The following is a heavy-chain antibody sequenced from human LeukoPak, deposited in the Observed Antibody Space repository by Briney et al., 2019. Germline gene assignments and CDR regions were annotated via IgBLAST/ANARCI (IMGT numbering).Heavy chain of an antibody. CDR1: GYTFTSYG. J-gene: IGHJ5*02. CDR2: ISAYNGNT. Sequence: GASVKVSCKASGYTFTSYGISWVRQAPGQGLEWMGWISAYNGNTNYAPKLQGRVTMTTDTSTSTAYMELRSLRSDDTAVYYCARGLEWLTRRHTWFDPWGQGTLVTVSS. D-gene: IGHD3-3*01. CDR3: ARGLEWLTRRHTWFDP. V-gene: IGHV1-18*01.